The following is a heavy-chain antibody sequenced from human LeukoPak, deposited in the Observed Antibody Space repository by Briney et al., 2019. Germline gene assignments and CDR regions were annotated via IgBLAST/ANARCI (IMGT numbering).Heavy chain of an antibody. Sequence: PSETLSLTCTVSGGSVSGGSISSYYWSWIRQPPGKGLEWIGFIAYTGSTNYNPSLKSRVTISVDKSKKQFSLRLSSVTAADTAVYHCARVLAHGDRRGRAVVWFAPWGQGTLVTVSS. CDR2: IAYTGST. CDR3: ARVLAHGDRRGRAVVWFAP. J-gene: IGHJ5*02. CDR1: GGSVSGGSISSYY. D-gene: IGHD7-27*01. V-gene: IGHV4-61*01.